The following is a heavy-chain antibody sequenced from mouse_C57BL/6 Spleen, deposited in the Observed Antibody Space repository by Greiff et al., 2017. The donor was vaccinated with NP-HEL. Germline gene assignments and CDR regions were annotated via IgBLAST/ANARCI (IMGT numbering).Heavy chain of an antibody. CDR1: GYTFTDYY. D-gene: IGHD1-1*01. CDR3: ARGGGSPFDY. CDR2: INPNNGGT. V-gene: IGHV1-26*01. Sequence: VQLQQSGPELVKPGASVKISCKASGYTFTDYYMNWVKQSHGKSLEWIGDINPNNGGTSYNQKFKGKATLTVDKSSSTAYMELRSLTSEDSAVYYCARGGGSPFDYWGQGTTLTVSS. J-gene: IGHJ2*01.